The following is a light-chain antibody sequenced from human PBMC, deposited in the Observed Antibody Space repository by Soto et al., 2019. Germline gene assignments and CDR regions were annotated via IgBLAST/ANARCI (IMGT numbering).Light chain of an antibody. Sequence: QSALTQPASVSGSPGQSITISCTGTRSDIGGYKYVSWYQQHPGKVPKLIIYEVSNRPSGVSNRFAASKSGNTASLTISGLQADDEADYYCSSYTTTTTAITFGGGTKVTVL. CDR3: SSYTTTTTAIT. V-gene: IGLV2-14*03. J-gene: IGLJ2*01. CDR2: EVS. CDR1: RSDIGGYKY.